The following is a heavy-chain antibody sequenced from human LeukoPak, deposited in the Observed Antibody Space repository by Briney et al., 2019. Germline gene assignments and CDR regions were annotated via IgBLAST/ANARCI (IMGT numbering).Heavy chain of an antibody. D-gene: IGHD6-19*01. CDR1: GGSISSYY. CDR2: IYYSGST. V-gene: IGHV4-59*01. Sequence: SETLSLTCTVSGGSISSYYWSWIRQPPGKGLEWIGYIYYSGSTNYSPSLKSRVTISVDTSKNQFSLKLSSVTAADTAVYYCARAVAGSGYFDYWGQGTLVTVSS. CDR3: ARAVAGSGYFDY. J-gene: IGHJ4*02.